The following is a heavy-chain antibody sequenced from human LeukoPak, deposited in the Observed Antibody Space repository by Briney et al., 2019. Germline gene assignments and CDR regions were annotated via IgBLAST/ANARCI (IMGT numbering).Heavy chain of an antibody. V-gene: IGHV3-15*07. D-gene: IGHD3-16*01. Sequence: GGSLRLSCVVSTFTKAWMNWVRQAPGKGLEWVGHVKNRGDGRTTDYAAPVKGRFTISRDDSKRTVYLQMNSLKTEDTAVYFCTTEYYGGFDYWGQGTLVTVSS. J-gene: IGHJ4*02. CDR1: TFTKAW. CDR3: TTEYYGGFDY. CDR2: VKNRGDGRTT.